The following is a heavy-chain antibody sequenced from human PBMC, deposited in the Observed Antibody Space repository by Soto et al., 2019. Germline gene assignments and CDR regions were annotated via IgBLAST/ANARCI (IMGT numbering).Heavy chain of an antibody. J-gene: IGHJ4*02. CDR3: TRLWGLGD. V-gene: IGHV3-73*02. D-gene: IGHD2-21*02. CDR2: IRSKANSYAT. Sequence: EVQLVESGGGLVQPGGSLKLSCAASGFTFSGSAMHWVRQASGKGLEWVGRIRSKANSYATAYAASVKGRFTISRDGSKNTAYLQVNSLKTEDTAVYYCTRLWGLGDWGQGTLVTVSS. CDR1: GFTFSGSA.